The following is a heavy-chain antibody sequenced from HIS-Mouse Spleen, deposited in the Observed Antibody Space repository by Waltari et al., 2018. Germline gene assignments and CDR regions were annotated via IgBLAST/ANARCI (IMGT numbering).Heavy chain of an antibody. Sequence: QLQLQESGPGLVKPSETLSLTCTVPGCSLSLSSSYRGWTRQPPGKGLEWIGSIYYSGSTYYNPSLKSRVTISVDTSKNQFSLKLSSVTAADTAVYYCAREIPYSSSWYDWYFDLWGRGTLVTVSS. V-gene: IGHV4-39*07. CDR1: GCSLSLSSSY. CDR2: IYYSGST. J-gene: IGHJ2*01. D-gene: IGHD6-13*01. CDR3: AREIPYSSSWYDWYFDL.